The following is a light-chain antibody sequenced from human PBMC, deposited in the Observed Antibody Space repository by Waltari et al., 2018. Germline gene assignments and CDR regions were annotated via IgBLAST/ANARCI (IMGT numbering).Light chain of an antibody. J-gene: IGKJ4*01. Sequence: DIQMTQSPSYLSASVGDTVTITCRASQSINNNLTWYQQKPGKAPILLIYATYTLQSGVPSRFSGSGSGTDFTLTISNLQPEDFATYYCQQSYSLLRLTFGGGTKVDIK. CDR3: QQSYSLLRLT. CDR1: QSINNN. V-gene: IGKV1-39*01. CDR2: ATY.